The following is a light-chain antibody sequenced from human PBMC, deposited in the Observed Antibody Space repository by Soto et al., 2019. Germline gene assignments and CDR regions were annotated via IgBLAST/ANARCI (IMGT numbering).Light chain of an antibody. CDR2: STS. Sequence: QTVVTQEPSLTVSPGGTVTLTCASSTGAVTSGYYPNWFQQKPGQAPRAPIYSTSNKHSWTPARFSGSLLGGKAALTLSGVQPEDEAEYYCLLYYGGTDVVFGGGTKLTVL. CDR1: TGAVTSGYY. V-gene: IGLV7-43*01. J-gene: IGLJ2*01. CDR3: LLYYGGTDVV.